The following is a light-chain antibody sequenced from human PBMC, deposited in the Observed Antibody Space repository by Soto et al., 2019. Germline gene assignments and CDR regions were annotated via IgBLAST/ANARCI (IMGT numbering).Light chain of an antibody. CDR3: SSFAGSPVV. CDR1: SSDVGEENY. V-gene: IGLV2-8*01. CDR2: EVS. J-gene: IGLJ2*01. Sequence: QSALTQPPSASGSPGQSVTITCSGTSSDVGEENYVSWYQQHPGKVPKLILYEVSKRPSGVPDRFSGSRPGNTASLTVSGLQAEDEADYYCSSFAGSPVVFGGGTKVTVL.